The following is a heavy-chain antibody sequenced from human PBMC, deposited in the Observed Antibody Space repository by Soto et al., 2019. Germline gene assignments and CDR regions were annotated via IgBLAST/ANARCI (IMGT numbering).Heavy chain of an antibody. CDR3: AREYYFGVVNRSYYYYMDV. V-gene: IGHV1-8*01. D-gene: IGHD3-3*01. CDR1: GYTFTSYD. CDR2: MNPNSGNT. J-gene: IGHJ6*03. Sequence: GASVKVSCKASGYTFTSYDINWVRQATGQGLEWMGWMNPNSGNTGYAQKFQGRVTMTRNTSISTAYMELSSLRSEDTAVYYCAREYYFGVVNRSYYYYMDVWGKGTTVTVSS.